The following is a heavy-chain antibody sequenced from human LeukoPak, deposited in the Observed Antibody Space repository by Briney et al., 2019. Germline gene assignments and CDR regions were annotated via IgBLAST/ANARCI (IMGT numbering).Heavy chain of an antibody. CDR1: GFTFSTYA. J-gene: IGHJ4*02. Sequence: GGSLRLSCAASGFTFSTYAMSWVRQAPGKGLEWVAAISGSRGRTYYADSVKGRFTISRDNSKNTLYLQMNSVRAEDTAVYYCARDRLKTIAAAGADWGQGTLVTVSS. V-gene: IGHV3-23*01. D-gene: IGHD6-13*01. CDR2: ISGSRGRT. CDR3: ARDRLKTIAAAGAD.